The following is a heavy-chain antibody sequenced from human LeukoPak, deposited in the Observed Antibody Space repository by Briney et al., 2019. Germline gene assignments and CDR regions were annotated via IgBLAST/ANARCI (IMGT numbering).Heavy chain of an antibody. J-gene: IGHJ4*02. D-gene: IGHD5-24*01. CDR3: AKVAEMATTTGYFDY. CDR2: VSLGGNEK. Sequence: GGSLRLSCAAAGFTFSTYGMVWVRHPPSEGLEWVAVVSLGGNEKYYADSVKGRFTISRDNFKNTLYLQMNSLRTEDTAVYYCAKVAEMATTTGYFDYWGQGTLVTVSS. V-gene: IGHV3-30*18. CDR1: GFTFSTYG.